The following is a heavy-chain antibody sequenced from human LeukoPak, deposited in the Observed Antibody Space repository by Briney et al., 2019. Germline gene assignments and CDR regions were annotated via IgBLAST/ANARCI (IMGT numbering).Heavy chain of an antibody. Sequence: PGGSLRLSCAASGFTFDDYAMHWVRQAPGKGLEWVSGISWNSGSIGYADSVKGRFTISRDNAKNSLYLQMNSLRAKDTAVYYCASGAAAGYWGQGTLVTVSS. CDR1: GFTFDDYA. V-gene: IGHV3-9*01. CDR2: ISWNSGSI. J-gene: IGHJ4*02. D-gene: IGHD6-13*01. CDR3: ASGAAAGY.